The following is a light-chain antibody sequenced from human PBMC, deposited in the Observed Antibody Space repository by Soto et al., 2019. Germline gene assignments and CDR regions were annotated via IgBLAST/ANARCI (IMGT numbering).Light chain of an antibody. CDR3: SSYTSSSTYV. Sequence: QSALTQPPSVSGSPEQSVTISCTGTSSDVGSYNRVSWYQQPPGTAPKLLIYEVGNRPSGVPDRFSGSKSGNTASLTLSGLQAEDEADYYCSSYTSSSTYVFGTGTKLTVL. CDR1: SSDVGSYNR. V-gene: IGLV2-18*02. CDR2: EVG. J-gene: IGLJ1*01.